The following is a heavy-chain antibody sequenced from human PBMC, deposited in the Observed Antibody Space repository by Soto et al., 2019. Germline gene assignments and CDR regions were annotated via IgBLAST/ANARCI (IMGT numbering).Heavy chain of an antibody. J-gene: IGHJ4*02. D-gene: IGHD6-19*01. CDR2: IKHSGRT. CDR3: GRGGGSGWYVDY. Sequence: QVQLQQWGAGLLKPSETLSLTCAVYSGSFSGYYWSWIRQPPGKGLEWIGEIKHSGRTNYNPSLKSRVTISVDTSKNQFSLKLSSVSAADTAVYYCGRGGGSGWYVDYWGQGTLVTVSS. V-gene: IGHV4-34*01. CDR1: SGSFSGYY.